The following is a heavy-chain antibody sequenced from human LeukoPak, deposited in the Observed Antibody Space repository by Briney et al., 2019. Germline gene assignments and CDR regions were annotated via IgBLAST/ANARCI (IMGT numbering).Heavy chain of an antibody. CDR1: DDSIISSDYY. Sequence: SETLSLTCAVSDDSIISSDYYWGWIRQPPGKGLEWIGSRYYSGFIYYNPSVKSRVTISVDTSKNQFSLELTSVTAADTAVYYCARLKVGTTHPDYWGQGTLVTVSP. V-gene: IGHV4-39*01. D-gene: IGHD1-26*01. J-gene: IGHJ4*02. CDR2: RYYSGFI. CDR3: ARLKVGTTHPDY.